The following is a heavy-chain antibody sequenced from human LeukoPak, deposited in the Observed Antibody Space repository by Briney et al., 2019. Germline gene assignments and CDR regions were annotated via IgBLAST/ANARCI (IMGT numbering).Heavy chain of an antibody. D-gene: IGHD6-13*01. V-gene: IGHV3-7*01. CDR3: ARDYGGRYSSSWYHYFDY. CDR2: IKQDGSEK. J-gene: IGHJ4*02. CDR1: GFTFSSYW. Sequence: PGGSLRLSCAASGFTFSSYWMSWVRQAPGRGLEWVANIKQDGSEKYYVDSVKGRFTISRDNAKNSLYLQMNSLRAEDTAVYYCARDYGGRYSSSWYHYFDYWGQGTLVTVSS.